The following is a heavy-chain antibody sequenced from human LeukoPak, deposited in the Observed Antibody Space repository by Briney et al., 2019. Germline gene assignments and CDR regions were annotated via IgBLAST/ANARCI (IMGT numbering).Heavy chain of an antibody. J-gene: IGHJ6*03. CDR2: ISNSGGST. CDR3: ARDWGGYCSSTSCYSHMDV. CDR1: GFTYSSYA. V-gene: IGHV3-23*01. D-gene: IGHD2-2*01. Sequence: GGSLRLSCVASGFTYSSYAMSWVRQAPGKGLEWVSSISNSGGSTYYADSVKGRFTISRDNSKNTLYLQMNSLRAEDTAVYYCARDWGGYCSSTSCYSHMDVWGKGTTVTVSS.